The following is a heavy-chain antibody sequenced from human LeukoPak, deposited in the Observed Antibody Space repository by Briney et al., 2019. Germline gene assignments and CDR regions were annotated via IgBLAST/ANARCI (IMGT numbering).Heavy chain of an antibody. V-gene: IGHV4-34*01. Sequence: SETLSLTCAVYGGSFSGYYWSWIRQPPGKGLEWIGEINHSGSTNYNPSLKSRVIISVDTSKNQFSLKLSSVTAADTAVYYCARHINSSSWYRGIDYWGQGTLVTVSS. D-gene: IGHD6-13*01. CDR1: GGSFSGYY. CDR3: ARHINSSSWYRGIDY. CDR2: INHSGST. J-gene: IGHJ4*02.